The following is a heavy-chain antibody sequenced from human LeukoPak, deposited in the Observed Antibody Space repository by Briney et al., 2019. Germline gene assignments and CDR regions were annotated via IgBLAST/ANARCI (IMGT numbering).Heavy chain of an antibody. D-gene: IGHD3-22*01. CDR2: IYYSGRT. V-gene: IGHV4-39*07. CDR1: GGSISSSSYY. CDR3: ARDGHYYDSSGLDY. J-gene: IGHJ4*02. Sequence: SETLSLTCTVSGGSISSSSYYWGWIRQPPGKGLEWIGSIYYSGRTNYNPSLKSRVTISVDSSKNQFSLKLSSVTAADTAVYYCARDGHYYDSSGLDYWGQGTLVTVSS.